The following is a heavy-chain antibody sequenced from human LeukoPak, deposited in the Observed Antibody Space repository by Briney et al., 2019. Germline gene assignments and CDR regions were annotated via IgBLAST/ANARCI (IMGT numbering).Heavy chain of an antibody. CDR2: IYATGTT. V-gene: IGHV4-4*07. J-gene: IGHJ1*01. CDR1: GGSISGYF. CDR3: AREGGGSNRCLD. Sequence: SETLSLTCTVSGGSISGYFWSWIRQPAGKGLEWIGRIYATGTTNYNPSLKSLVTMSVDTSKNQFSLNLTSVTAADTAVYYCAREGGGSNRCLDWGQGTLVTVSS. D-gene: IGHD3-16*02.